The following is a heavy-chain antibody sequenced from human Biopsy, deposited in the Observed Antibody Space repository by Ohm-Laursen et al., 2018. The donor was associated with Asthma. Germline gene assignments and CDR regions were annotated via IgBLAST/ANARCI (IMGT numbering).Heavy chain of an antibody. Sequence: PGTLSLTCTVSGGSISVSNWWSWVRQPPGRGLEWIGQIYHLGNANYNPSLKSRVTMSVDKSENQFSLKLTSVTAADTAVYFCARRWRSYDSSNYYLDQWGQGTLVTVSS. CDR1: GGSISVSNW. CDR3: ARRWRSYDSSNYYLDQ. D-gene: IGHD3-22*01. V-gene: IGHV4-4*01. J-gene: IGHJ4*02. CDR2: IYHLGNA.